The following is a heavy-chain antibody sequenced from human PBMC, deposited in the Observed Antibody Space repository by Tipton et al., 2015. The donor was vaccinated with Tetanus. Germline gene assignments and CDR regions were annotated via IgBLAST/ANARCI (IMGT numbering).Heavy chain of an antibody. CDR2: IYSSGST. CDR3: ARDQARGARGWNYFDF. CDR1: GVSISGGRYY. D-gene: IGHD1-26*01. V-gene: IGHV4-31*03. Sequence: TLSLTCSVSGVSISGGRYYWSWIRQRPGKGLEWIGDIYSSGSTYTDPSLKGRVTISVDTSKNQFSLRVNSVTAAGTAVYYCARDQARGARGWNYFDFWGLGTLVTVSS. J-gene: IGHJ4*02.